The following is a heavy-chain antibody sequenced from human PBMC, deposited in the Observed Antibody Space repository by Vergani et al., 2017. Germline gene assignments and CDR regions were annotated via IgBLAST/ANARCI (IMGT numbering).Heavy chain of an antibody. CDR1: GYTFTGYY. J-gene: IGHJ3*02. CDR2: INPNSGGT. V-gene: IGHV1-2*02. CDR3: ARAYCGGDCYWRSAFDI. D-gene: IGHD2-21*02. Sequence: QVQLVQSGAEVKKPGASVKVSCKASGYTFTGYYLLWVRQAPGQGLEWMGWINPNSGGTDYAQKFQGRVTMTRDTSISTAYMELSRLRSDDTAVYFCARAYCGGDCYWRSAFDIWGRGTMVTVSS.